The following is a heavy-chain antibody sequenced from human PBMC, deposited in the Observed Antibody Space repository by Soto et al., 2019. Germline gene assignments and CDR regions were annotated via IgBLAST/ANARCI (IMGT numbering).Heavy chain of an antibody. CDR2: FDPEDGET. CDR3: ATALYCSGGSCYQLDY. Sequence: ASVKVSCKVSGYTLTELSMHWVRQAPGKGLEWMGGFDPEDGETIYAQKFQGRVTMTEDTSTDTAYMELSSLRSEDTALYYCATALYCSGGSCYQLDYWGQGTLVTVSS. D-gene: IGHD2-15*01. J-gene: IGHJ4*02. CDR1: GYTLTELS. V-gene: IGHV1-24*01.